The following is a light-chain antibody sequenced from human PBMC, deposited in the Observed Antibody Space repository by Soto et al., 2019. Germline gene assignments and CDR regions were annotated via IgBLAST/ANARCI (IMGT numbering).Light chain of an antibody. J-gene: IGKJ5*01. V-gene: IGKV3-11*01. Sequence: GERATLSCRASQSFSSYLAWYQQKPGQAPRLLIYDASKRATGIPARFSGRGSGTDFTLTISSLEPEDFAVYYCQQRSNWPPVITFGQGTRLEIK. CDR3: QQRSNWPPVIT. CDR2: DAS. CDR1: QSFSSY.